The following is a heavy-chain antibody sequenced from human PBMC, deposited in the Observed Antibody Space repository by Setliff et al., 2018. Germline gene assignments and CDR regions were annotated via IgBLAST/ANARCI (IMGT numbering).Heavy chain of an antibody. CDR3: ARVSGFSYMDV. V-gene: IGHV4-61*09. Sequence: SETLSLTCIVSGESIDSVATGNHYWNWIRQPVGKGLEWIGHIFLTGSTNYNPSLKSRVTISVDKSKNQFSLKLSSVTAADTAVYYCARVSGFSYMDVWGKGTTVTVSS. CDR2: IFLTGST. D-gene: IGHD3-3*01. CDR1: GESIDSVATGNHY. J-gene: IGHJ6*03.